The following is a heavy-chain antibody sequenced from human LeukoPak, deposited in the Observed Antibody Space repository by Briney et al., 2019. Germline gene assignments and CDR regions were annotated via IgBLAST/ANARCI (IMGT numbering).Heavy chain of an antibody. CDR1: GFTFSSYA. J-gene: IGHJ4*02. Sequence: GRSLRLSCAASGFTFSSYAMGWVRQAPGKGLEWVSAISGSGGSTYYADSVKGRFTISRDNSKNTLYLQMNSLRAEDTAVYYCAKDRYQLLWWHFDYWGQGTLVTVSS. V-gene: IGHV3-23*01. CDR3: AKDRYQLLWWHFDY. D-gene: IGHD2-2*01. CDR2: ISGSGGST.